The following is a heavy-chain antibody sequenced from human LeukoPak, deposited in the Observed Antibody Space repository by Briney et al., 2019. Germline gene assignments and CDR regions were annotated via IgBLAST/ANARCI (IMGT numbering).Heavy chain of an antibody. D-gene: IGHD2-2*01. CDR1: GYTFTSYG. CDR2: ISAYNGNT. J-gene: IGHJ6*02. CDR3: ARDQLPDIVVVLNYYYGMDV. Sequence: ASVKVSCKASGYTFTSYGISWVRQAPGQGLEWMGWISAYNGNTNYAQKLQGRVTMTTDTSTSTAYMELRSLRSDDTAVYYCARDQLPDIVVVLNYYYGMDVWGQGTTVTVSS. V-gene: IGHV1-18*01.